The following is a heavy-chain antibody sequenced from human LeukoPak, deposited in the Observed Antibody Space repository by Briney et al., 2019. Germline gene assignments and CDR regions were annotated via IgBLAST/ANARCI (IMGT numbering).Heavy chain of an antibody. CDR1: GFTFSSYA. Sequence: QPGGSLRLSCAASGFTFSSYAMSWVRQAPGKGLEWVSAISGSGGSTYYADSVKGRFTISRDNSKTTLYLQMNSLRAEDTAVYYCAKGENHYDILTGYYIVLNSLGPVDDWGQGTLVTVSS. D-gene: IGHD3-9*01. CDR2: ISGSGGST. V-gene: IGHV3-23*01. J-gene: IGHJ4*02. CDR3: AKGENHYDILTGYYIVLNSLGPVDD.